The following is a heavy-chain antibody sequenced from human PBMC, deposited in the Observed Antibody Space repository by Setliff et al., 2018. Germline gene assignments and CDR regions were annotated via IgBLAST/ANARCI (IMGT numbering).Heavy chain of an antibody. J-gene: IGHJ4*02. CDR1: GGTFSSYA. CDR3: AFNSGWYGYYFDY. Sequence: RASVKVSCKASGGTFSSYAISWVRQAPGQGLEWMGWISAYNGNTNYAQKLQGRVTMTTDTSTSTAYMELSRLRSDDTAVYYCAFNSGWYGYYFDYWGQGTLVTVSS. D-gene: IGHD6-19*01. V-gene: IGHV1-18*01. CDR2: ISAYNGNT.